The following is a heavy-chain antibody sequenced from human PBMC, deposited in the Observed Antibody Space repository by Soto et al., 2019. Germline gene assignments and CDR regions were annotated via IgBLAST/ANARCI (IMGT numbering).Heavy chain of an antibody. V-gene: IGHV3-9*01. CDR2: ISFNGDTV. J-gene: IGHJ5*01. Sequence: GVSLRLSCAASGFTLDYYAMHGVRPAPGKGLGWVTGISFNGDTVCYADSVIVRFTISRDNAKNSLCLQMNRLRAEATAFYYCARDVSCRASGPPGSWGQGTVVT. CDR3: ARDVSCRASGPPGS. D-gene: IGHD1-1*01. CDR1: GFTLDYYA.